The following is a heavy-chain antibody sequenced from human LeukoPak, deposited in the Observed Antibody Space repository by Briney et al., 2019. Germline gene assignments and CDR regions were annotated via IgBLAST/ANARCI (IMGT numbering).Heavy chain of an antibody. D-gene: IGHD4-11*01. CDR2: IYYSGST. CDR3: ARLRGNYFPDY. V-gene: IGHV4-59*01. CDR1: GGSISGYY. J-gene: IGHJ4*02. Sequence: SETLSLTCAVSGGSISGYYWSWIRQPPGKGLEWIGYIYYSGSTNYNPSLKSRITISADTSKNQFSLNLSSVTAADTAVYYCARLRGNYFPDYWGQGTLVTVSS.